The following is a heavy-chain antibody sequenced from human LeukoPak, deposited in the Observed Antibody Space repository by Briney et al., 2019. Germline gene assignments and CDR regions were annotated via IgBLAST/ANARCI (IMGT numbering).Heavy chain of an antibody. CDR3: ARALRIWFGELPFDY. Sequence: PSETLSLTCAVYGGSFSGYYWSWIRQPPGKGLEWIGEINHSGSTNYNPSLKSRVTISVDTSKNQFSLKLSSVTAADTAVYYCARALRIWFGELPFDYWGQGTLVTVSS. J-gene: IGHJ4*02. D-gene: IGHD3-10*01. V-gene: IGHV4-34*01. CDR2: INHSGST. CDR1: GGSFSGYY.